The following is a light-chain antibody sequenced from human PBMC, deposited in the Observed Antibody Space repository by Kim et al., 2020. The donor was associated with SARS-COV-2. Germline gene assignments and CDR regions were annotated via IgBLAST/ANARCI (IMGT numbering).Light chain of an antibody. CDR2: GAS. CDR1: QSVSSSY. V-gene: IGKV3-20*01. CDR3: QQYGTSPLT. Sequence: LPPGERATLSCRASQSVSSSYLAWDQQKPGQAPRLLIYGASSRATGIPDRFSGSGSGTDFTLTISRLEPEDFAVYYCQQYGTSPLTFGGGTKLEI. J-gene: IGKJ4*01.